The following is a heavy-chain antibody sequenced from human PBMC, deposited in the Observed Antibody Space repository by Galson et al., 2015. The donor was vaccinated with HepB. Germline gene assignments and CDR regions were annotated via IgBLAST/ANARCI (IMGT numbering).Heavy chain of an antibody. CDR1: GYTFTSYG. CDR2: ISAYNGNT. V-gene: IGHV1-18*04. Sequence: SVKVSCKASGYTFTSYGISWVRQAPGQGLEWMGWISAYNGNTNYAQKLQGRVTMTTDTSTSTAYMELRSLRSDDKDVYDCASQEGYSSSWPNFDYWGQGTLVTVSS. J-gene: IGHJ4*02. CDR3: ASQEGYSSSWPNFDY. D-gene: IGHD6-13*01.